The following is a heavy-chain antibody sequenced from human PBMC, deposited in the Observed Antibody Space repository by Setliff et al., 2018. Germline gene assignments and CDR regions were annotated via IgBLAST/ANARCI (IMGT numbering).Heavy chain of an antibody. J-gene: IGHJ4*02. V-gene: IGHV3-21*01. CDR2: ISRGTDYT. Sequence: LRLSCAASGFSFNNYYMTWVRQAPGKGLEWISGISRGTDYTYYAESVKGRFTIFRDNAKNSVYLQMNRLRAEDTAVYYCARISRLYTSSWDDYWGRGTLVTVSS. CDR1: GFSFNNYY. D-gene: IGHD6-13*01. CDR3: ARISRLYTSSWDDY.